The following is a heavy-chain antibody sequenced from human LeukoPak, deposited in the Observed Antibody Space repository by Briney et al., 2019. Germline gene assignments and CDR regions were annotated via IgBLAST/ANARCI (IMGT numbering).Heavy chain of an antibody. D-gene: IGHD1-1*01. CDR1: GFTFSSYE. CDR3: AREGGWATTANDY. V-gene: IGHV3-48*03. J-gene: IGHJ4*02. Sequence: GGSLRLSCAASGFTFSSYEMNWVRQAPGKGLEWVSYISSSGSTIYYADSVKGRFTISRDNAKNSLYLQMNSLRAEDTALYYCAREGGWATTANDYWGQGTLVTVSS. CDR2: ISSSGSTI.